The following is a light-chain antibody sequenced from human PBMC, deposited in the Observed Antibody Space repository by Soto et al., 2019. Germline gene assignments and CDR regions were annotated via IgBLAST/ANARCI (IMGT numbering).Light chain of an antibody. CDR2: EVN. CDR3: CSYAGTVAYV. V-gene: IGLV2-23*02. CDR1: GSDVGAYNL. J-gene: IGLJ1*01. Sequence: QSALTQPASVSGSPGQSITIFCAGTGSDVGAYNLVSWYQQHPGKVPKLIICEVNTRPSGISNRFSGSKSGDTASLTISGLQAEDEADYFCCSYAGTVAYVFGTGTKVTVL.